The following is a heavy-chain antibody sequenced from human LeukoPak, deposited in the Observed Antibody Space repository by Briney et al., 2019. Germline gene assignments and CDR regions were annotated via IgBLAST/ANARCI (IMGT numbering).Heavy chain of an antibody. D-gene: IGHD2-21*01. Sequence: SETLSLTCTVSGGAIRSYYWSWIRQSPGKGLEWIGYIYYRGGTNYNPSLRSRVTTSIDTSKNQFALQLSSVTAADTAVYYYATSGRPGDAYSYDYWGQGALVSVSS. CDR3: ATSGRPGDAYSYDY. V-gene: IGHV4-59*01. CDR1: GGAIRSYY. CDR2: IYYRGGT. J-gene: IGHJ4*02.